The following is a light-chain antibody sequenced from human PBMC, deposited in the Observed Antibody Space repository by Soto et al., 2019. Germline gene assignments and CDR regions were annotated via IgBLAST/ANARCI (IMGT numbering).Light chain of an antibody. J-gene: IGLJ2*01. CDR2: EVS. V-gene: IGLV2-8*01. CDR3: SSYAGSNPVV. CDR1: SSDVGGYNY. Sequence: ALTQPPSASGSPGQSVTISCTGTSSDVGGYNYVSWYQQHPGKAPKLMIYEVSKRPSGVPDRFSGSKSGNTASLTVSGLQAEDEADYYCSSYAGSNPVVFGGGTKLTVL.